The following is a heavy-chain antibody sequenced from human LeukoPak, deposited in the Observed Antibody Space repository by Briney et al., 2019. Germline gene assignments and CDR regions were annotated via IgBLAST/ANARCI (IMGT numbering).Heavy chain of an antibody. V-gene: IGHV4-38-2*02. J-gene: IGHJ4*02. CDR2: IYHSGST. CDR1: GYSISSGYY. Sequence: SETLSLTCTVSGYSISSGYYWGWIRQPPGKGLEWIGSIYHSGSTYYNPSLKSRVTISVDTSKNQFSLKLSSVTAADTAVYYCARRGDCTNGVCSVYYFDYWGQGTLVTVSS. D-gene: IGHD2-8*01. CDR3: ARRGDCTNGVCSVYYFDY.